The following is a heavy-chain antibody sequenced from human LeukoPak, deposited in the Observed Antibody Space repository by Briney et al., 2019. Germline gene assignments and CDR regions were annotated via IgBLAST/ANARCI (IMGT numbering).Heavy chain of an antibody. CDR1: GFTVSSNY. CDR2: IYSGGST. D-gene: IGHD5-24*01. Sequence: GGSVRLSCAASGFTVSSNYMSWVRHTPGKGLEWVSLIYSGGSTYYADSVKGRFTISRDNSKNTLYLQMNSLRAEDTAVYYCASRDNGYYYGMDVWGQGTTVTVSS. V-gene: IGHV3-66*01. J-gene: IGHJ6*02. CDR3: ASRDNGYYYGMDV.